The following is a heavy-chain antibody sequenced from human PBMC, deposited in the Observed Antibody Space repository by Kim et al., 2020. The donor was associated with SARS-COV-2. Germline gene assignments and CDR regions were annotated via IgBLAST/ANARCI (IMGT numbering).Heavy chain of an antibody. D-gene: IGHD1-26*01. V-gene: IGHV4-34*01. CDR3: ARGVGSRGLSYYNSYGM. CDR2: INHSGST. CDR1: GGSFSGYY. J-gene: IGHJ6*01. Sequence: SETLSLTCAVYGGSFSGYYWSWIRQPPGKGLEWIGEINHSGSTNYNPSLKSRVTISVDTSKNQFSLKLSSVTAADTAVYYCARGVGSRGLSYYNSYGM.